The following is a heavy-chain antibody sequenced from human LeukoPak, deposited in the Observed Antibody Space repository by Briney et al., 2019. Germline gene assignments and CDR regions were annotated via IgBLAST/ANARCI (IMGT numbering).Heavy chain of an antibody. CDR3: AKEGYSRGYYSYYYMDV. CDR1: GFTFSNHG. J-gene: IGHJ6*03. D-gene: IGHD6-13*01. V-gene: IGHV3-23*01. CDR2: ISPSGDIK. Sequence: GGSLRLSCATSGFTFSNHGMNWVRQAPGKGLEWVSGISPSGDIKYYADSVKGRFTISRDNSKNTLYVQMNSLRAEDTAVYYCAKEGYSRGYYSYYYMDVWGKGTTVTVSS.